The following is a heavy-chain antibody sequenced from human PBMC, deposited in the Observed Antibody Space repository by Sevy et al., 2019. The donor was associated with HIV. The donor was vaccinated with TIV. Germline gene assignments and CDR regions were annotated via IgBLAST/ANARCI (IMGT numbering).Heavy chain of an antibody. V-gene: IGHV1-2*04. CDR3: ARDDKHYFDH. Sequence: ASLKVSCKASGYTFTSYYIHWVRQAPGQGLEWMGWINPDTGDTNYAQKFQDWVTMTRDTSISTAYMKLSRVRSDDTAVYYCARDDKHYFDHWGQGTLVTVSS. CDR2: INPDTGDT. CDR1: GYTFTSYY. J-gene: IGHJ4*02.